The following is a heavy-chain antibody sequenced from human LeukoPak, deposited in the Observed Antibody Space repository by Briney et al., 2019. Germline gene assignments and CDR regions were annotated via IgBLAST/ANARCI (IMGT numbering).Heavy chain of an antibody. CDR2: INHSGST. Sequence: PSETLSLTSAVYGGSFSGYYWSWIRQPPGKGLEWIGEINHSGSTNYNPSLKSRVTISVDTSKNQFSLKLSSVTAADTAVYYCARDAGYSSSWYPNFDYWGQGTLVTVSS. J-gene: IGHJ4*02. CDR1: GGSFSGYY. V-gene: IGHV4-34*01. CDR3: ARDAGYSSSWYPNFDY. D-gene: IGHD6-13*01.